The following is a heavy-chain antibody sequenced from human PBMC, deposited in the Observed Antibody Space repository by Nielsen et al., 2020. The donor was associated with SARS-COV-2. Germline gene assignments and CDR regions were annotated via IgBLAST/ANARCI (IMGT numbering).Heavy chain of an antibody. V-gene: IGHV3-30-3*01. CDR3: ARGPRDYGDHEGYFDY. J-gene: IGHJ4*02. CDR2: ISYDGSNK. D-gene: IGHD4-17*01. Sequence: WIRQPPGKGLEWVAVISYDGSNKYYADSVKGRFTISRDNAKNSLYLQMNSLRAEDTAVYYCARGPRDYGDHEGYFDYWGQGTLVTVSS.